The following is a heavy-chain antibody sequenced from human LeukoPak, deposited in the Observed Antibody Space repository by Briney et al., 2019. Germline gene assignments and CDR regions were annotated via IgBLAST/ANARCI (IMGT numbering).Heavy chain of an antibody. CDR2: IYYNGANN. CDR3: AKDFKIQIWSSRGVFDI. Sequence: GGSLRLSCVASGFTFSTYGMSWVRQAPGKGLEWVADIYYNGANNFDGDSMKGRFTISRDNSNNMVYLQMNGRRAEDTAVYYCAKDFKIQIWSSRGVFDIWGQGTMVTVSS. J-gene: IGHJ3*02. CDR1: GFTFSTYG. V-gene: IGHV3-30*18. D-gene: IGHD3-10*01.